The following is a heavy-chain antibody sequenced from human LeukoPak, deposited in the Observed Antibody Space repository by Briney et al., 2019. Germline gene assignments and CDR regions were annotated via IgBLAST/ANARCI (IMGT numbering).Heavy chain of an antibody. D-gene: IGHD3-3*01. CDR1: GGTFSSYA. J-gene: IGHJ4*02. V-gene: IGHV1-69*04. CDR3: ASLYDSNDY. CDR2: IIPIFVIA. Sequence: SVKVSCKASGGTFSSYAISWVRQAPGQGLEWMGRIIPIFVIANYAQKFQGRVTITADKSTSTAYMELSSLRSEDTAVYYCASLYDSNDYWGQGTLVTVSS.